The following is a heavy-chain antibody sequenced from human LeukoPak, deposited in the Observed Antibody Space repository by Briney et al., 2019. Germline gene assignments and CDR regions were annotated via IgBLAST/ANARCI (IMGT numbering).Heavy chain of an antibody. CDR3: ARGPSITMVRGGQWYYYMDV. Sequence: PSETLSLTCTVSGGSISSYYWSWIRQPPGKGLEWIGYIYYSGSTNYNPSLKSRVTISGDTSKNQFSLKLRSVTAEDTAVYYCARGPSITMVRGGQWYYYMDVWGKGTTVTISS. CDR1: GGSISSYY. J-gene: IGHJ6*03. D-gene: IGHD3-10*01. CDR2: IYYSGST. V-gene: IGHV4-59*01.